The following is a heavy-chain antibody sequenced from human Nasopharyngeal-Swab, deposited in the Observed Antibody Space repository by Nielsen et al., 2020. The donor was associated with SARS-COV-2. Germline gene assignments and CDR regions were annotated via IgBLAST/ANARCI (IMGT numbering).Heavy chain of an antibody. D-gene: IGHD2-8*01. V-gene: IGHV4-34*01. CDR3: ARDNGVH. J-gene: IGHJ4*02. Sequence: SETLSLTCAVYGGSFSGYYWSWIRQPPGKGLEWIGEINHSGSTNYNPSLKSRVTISVDTSKNQFSLKLSSVTAADTAVYYCARDNGVHWGQGTLVTVSS. CDR1: GGSFSGYY. CDR2: INHSGST.